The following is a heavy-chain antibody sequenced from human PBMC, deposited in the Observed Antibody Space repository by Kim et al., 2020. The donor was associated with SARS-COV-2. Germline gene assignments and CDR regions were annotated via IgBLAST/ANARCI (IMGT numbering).Heavy chain of an antibody. V-gene: IGHV1-3*01. J-gene: IGHJ5*02. Sequence: ASVKVSCKASGYTFTSYAMHWVRQAPGQRLEWMGWINAGNGNTKYSQKFQGRVTITRDTSASTAYMELSSLRSEDTAVYYCARGIIVATFRLPSKYNWFDPWGQGTLVTVSS. D-gene: IGHD5-12*01. CDR1: GYTFTSYA. CDR2: INAGNGNT. CDR3: ARGIIVATFRLPSKYNWFDP.